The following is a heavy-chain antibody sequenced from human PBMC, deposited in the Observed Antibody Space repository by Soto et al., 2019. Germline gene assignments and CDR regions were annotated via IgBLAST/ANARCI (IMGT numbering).Heavy chain of an antibody. D-gene: IGHD2-21*02. Sequence: QARLQESGPGLVKPSETLSLTCTVSGGSISRYYWSWIRQPPGKGLEWIGYLYNAGSTIYNPSLKSRVTISVDMSQNQFSLNLNYVTAADTVVYYCARDLWGYCGTDCYPLDVWGQGTTVTVSS. CDR2: LYNAGST. CDR1: GGSISRYY. CDR3: ARDLWGYCGTDCYPLDV. V-gene: IGHV4-59*01. J-gene: IGHJ6*02.